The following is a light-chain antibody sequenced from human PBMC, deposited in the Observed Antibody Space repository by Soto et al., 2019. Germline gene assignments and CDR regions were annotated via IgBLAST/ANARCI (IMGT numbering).Light chain of an antibody. J-gene: IGKJ1*01. CDR1: QGITNY. V-gene: IGKV1-27*01. CDR2: AAS. CDR3: QKYDSARWT. Sequence: EIQMTQSPSSLSASVGDRFTITCRASQGITNYLAWYQQKPGKVPRLLIYAASSLQSGVPSRFSGSGSGTDFTLTISSLQPEDVATYYCQKYDSARWTFGQGTKVDIK.